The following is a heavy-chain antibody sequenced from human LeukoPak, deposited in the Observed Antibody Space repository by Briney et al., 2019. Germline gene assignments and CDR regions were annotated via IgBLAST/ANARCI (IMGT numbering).Heavy chain of an antibody. CDR3: ARHRAGYHLDW. Sequence: SETLSLTCTVSGASINSSGYYWGWIRQPPGKGLEWIGSHYYSGSTYYNPSLKSRVTISVDTSKNHFSLKLNSVTAADTAVYYYARHRAGYHLDWWGQGTLVTVSS. J-gene: IGHJ4*02. CDR2: HYYSGST. CDR1: GASINSSGYY. D-gene: IGHD3-9*01. V-gene: IGHV4-39*01.